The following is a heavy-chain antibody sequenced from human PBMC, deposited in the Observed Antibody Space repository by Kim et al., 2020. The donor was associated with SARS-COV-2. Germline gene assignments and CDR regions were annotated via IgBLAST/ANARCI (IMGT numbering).Heavy chain of an antibody. V-gene: IGHV3-73*01. D-gene: IGHD2-15*01. Sequence: GGSLRLSCAASGFTFSGSAMHWVRQASGKGLEWVGRIINRAQKYATAYAASVKGRFTISRDDSKNTAYLQMNSLKTEDTAVYYCTPLGGLEDGGFDCWG. J-gene: IGHJ4*01. CDR3: TPLGGLEDGGFDC. CDR2: IINRAQKYAT. CDR1: GFTFSGSA.